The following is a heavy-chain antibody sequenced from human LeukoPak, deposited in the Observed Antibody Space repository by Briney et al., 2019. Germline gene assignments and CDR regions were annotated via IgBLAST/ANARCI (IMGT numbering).Heavy chain of an antibody. CDR1: VGTFSSYA. J-gene: IGHJ4*02. V-gene: IGHV1-69*05. D-gene: IGHD4/OR15-4a*01. Sequence: SVKVSCKASVGTFSSYAISWVPQARGQGLEGMGRIIPIFGTAKYAQKSQRRVTITTDESPRTAHMERSSVRSADPGVYYCESGYGGNPCTAYWGKGPLVTVPS. CDR2: IIPIFGTA. CDR3: ESGYGGNPCTAY.